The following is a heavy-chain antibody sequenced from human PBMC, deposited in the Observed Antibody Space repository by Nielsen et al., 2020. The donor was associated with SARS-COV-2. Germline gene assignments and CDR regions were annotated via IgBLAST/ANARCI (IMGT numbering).Heavy chain of an antibody. V-gene: IGHV4-38-2*02. D-gene: IGHD2-15*01. CDR2: IYHSGST. CDR1: GYSISSGYY. Sequence: SETLSLTCTVSGYSISSGYYWGWIRQPPGKGLEWIGSIYHSGSTYYNPSLKSRVTISVDTSKNQFSLKLSSVTAADTAVYYCARLEDYYYYMDVWGKGTTVTVSS. CDR3: ARLEDYYYYMDV. J-gene: IGHJ6*03.